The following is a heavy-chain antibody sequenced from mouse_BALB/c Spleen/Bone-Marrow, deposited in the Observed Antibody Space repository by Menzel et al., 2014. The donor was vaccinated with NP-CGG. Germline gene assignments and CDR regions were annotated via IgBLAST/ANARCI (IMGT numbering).Heavy chain of an antibody. J-gene: IGHJ1*01. Sequence: VQLQQSGAELVKPGASVKLSCTASGFNIKDTYMHWVKRRPEQGLEWTGRIDPANGNTKYDPKFQGKATITADTSSNTAYLQLSSLTSEDTAVYYCANYDYGWYFDVWGAGTTVTVSS. CDR1: GFNIKDTY. V-gene: IGHV14-3*02. CDR2: IDPANGNT. D-gene: IGHD2-4*01. CDR3: ANYDYGWYFDV.